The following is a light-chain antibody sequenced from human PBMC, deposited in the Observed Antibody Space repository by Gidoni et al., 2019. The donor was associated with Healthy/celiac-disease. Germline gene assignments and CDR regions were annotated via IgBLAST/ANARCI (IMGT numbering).Light chain of an antibody. Sequence: QSALPQPPSVSGSPGQSITISCTGTSSDVGSYNLVSWYQQQPGKAPKLMIYEGSKRPSGVSNRFSGSKSGNTASLTISGLQAEDEADYYCCSYAGSSTVVFGGGTKLTVL. CDR3: CSYAGSSTVV. J-gene: IGLJ2*01. V-gene: IGLV2-23*01. CDR2: EGS. CDR1: SSDVGSYNL.